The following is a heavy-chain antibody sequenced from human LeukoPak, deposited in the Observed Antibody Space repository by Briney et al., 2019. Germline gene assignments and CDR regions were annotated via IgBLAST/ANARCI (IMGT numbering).Heavy chain of an antibody. D-gene: IGHD3-3*01. Sequence: SQTLSLTCAVSGGSISSGGYSWSWIRQPPGKGLEWIGYIYHSGSTYYNPSLKSRVTISVDRSKNQFSLKLSSVTAADTAVYYCARASGYSSSPFEYWGQGTLVTVSS. CDR3: ARASGYSSSPFEY. V-gene: IGHV4-30-2*01. CDR1: GGSISSGGYS. CDR2: IYHSGST. J-gene: IGHJ4*02.